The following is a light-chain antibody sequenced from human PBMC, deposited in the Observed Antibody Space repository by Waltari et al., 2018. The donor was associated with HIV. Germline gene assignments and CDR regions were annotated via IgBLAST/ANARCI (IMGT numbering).Light chain of an antibody. CDR3: QTWVTGILV. J-gene: IGLJ3*02. CDR1: SGHSSYA. Sequence: QLVLSQSPSASASLGASVKLTCTLSSGHSSYALAWHQQQPEKGPQYLRKVNSDGSHTKGDGIPDRFSGSSSGAERYLTISSLQSEDEADYYCQTWVTGILVFGGGTKLTVL. CDR2: VNSDGSH. V-gene: IGLV4-69*01.